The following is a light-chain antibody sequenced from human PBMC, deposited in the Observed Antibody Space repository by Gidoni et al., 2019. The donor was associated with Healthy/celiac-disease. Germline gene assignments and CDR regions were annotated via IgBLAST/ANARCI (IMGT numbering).Light chain of an antibody. CDR1: QSVSSY. CDR2: DAS. CDR3: QQRSNWPLYS. Sequence: DIVLTQSPATLSLSPGERATLSCRASQSVSSYLAWYQQKPGQAPRLLIYDASNRATGIPARLSGSGYGTDFTLTISSLEPEDFAVYYCQQRSNWPLYSFGQGTKLEIK. J-gene: IGKJ2*03. V-gene: IGKV3-11*01.